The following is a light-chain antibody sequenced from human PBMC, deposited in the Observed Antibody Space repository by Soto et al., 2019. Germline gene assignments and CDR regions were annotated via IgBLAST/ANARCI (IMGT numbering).Light chain of an antibody. CDR3: QKYDNPVYT. CDR2: EAT. V-gene: IGKV1-33*01. CDR1: QDFSNY. J-gene: IGKJ2*01. Sequence: DIQLTQSPSSLSASVGDRVTITCQASQDFSNYLNWYQQKSGKAPKLLINEATNLEAGVPSRFSGSGFGTDFNLTFTSLQPEDIGTYYCQKYDNPVYTFGQGTKLEIK.